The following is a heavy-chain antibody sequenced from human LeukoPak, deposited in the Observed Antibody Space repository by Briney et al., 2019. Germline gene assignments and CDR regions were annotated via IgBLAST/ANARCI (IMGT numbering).Heavy chain of an antibody. D-gene: IGHD2-8*02. CDR3: ARDRLPPTGLDP. J-gene: IGHJ5*02. Sequence: ASVKVSCKASGYTFTGYYMHWVRQAPGQGLEWMGWINPNSGGTNYAQKFQGRATMTRDTSISTAYMELSRLRSDDTAVYYCARDRLPPTGLDPWGQGTLVTVSS. CDR2: INPNSGGT. V-gene: IGHV1-2*02. CDR1: GYTFTGYY.